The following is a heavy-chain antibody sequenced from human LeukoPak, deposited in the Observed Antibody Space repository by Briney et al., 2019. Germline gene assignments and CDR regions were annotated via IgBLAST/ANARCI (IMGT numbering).Heavy chain of an antibody. CDR1: GGSISSYY. Sequence: SETLSLTCTVSGGSISSYYWSWIRQPPGKGLEWIGYIYYSGSTNYNPSLKSRVTISVDTSKNQFSLKLSSVTAADTAVYYCARDRAQGYYWNYVGWFDPWGQGTLVTVSS. J-gene: IGHJ5*02. V-gene: IGHV4-59*01. CDR2: IYYSGST. D-gene: IGHD1-7*01. CDR3: ARDRAQGYYWNYVGWFDP.